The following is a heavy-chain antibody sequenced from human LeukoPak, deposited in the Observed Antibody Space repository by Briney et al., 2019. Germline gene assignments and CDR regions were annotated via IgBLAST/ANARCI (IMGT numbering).Heavy chain of an antibody. CDR2: FDPEDGET. Sequence: GASVKVSCKVSGYTLTELSMHWVRQAPGKGLEWMGGFDPEDGETIYAQKFQGRVTMTEDTSTDTAYMELSSLGSEDTAVYYCATPYSNYVPYFDYWGQGTLVTVSS. CDR3: ATPYSNYVPYFDY. D-gene: IGHD4-4*01. CDR1: GYTLTELS. V-gene: IGHV1-24*01. J-gene: IGHJ4*02.